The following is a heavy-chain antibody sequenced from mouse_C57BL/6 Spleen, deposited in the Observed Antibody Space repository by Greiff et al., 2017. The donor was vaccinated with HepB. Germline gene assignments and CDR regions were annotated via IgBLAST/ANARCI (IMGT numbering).Heavy chain of an antibody. J-gene: IGHJ2*01. CDR3: ARGGLNYGYFDY. CDR2: ISNFAYSI. CDR1: GFTFSDYG. V-gene: IGHV5-15*01. Sequence: EVKLMESGGGLVQPGGSLILSCAASGFTFSDYGMAWVRQAPRKGPEWVAFISNFAYSIYYADTVTGRFTISRENANNTLYLEMSSLRSEDTAMYYCARGGLNYGYFDYWGQGTTLTVSS. D-gene: IGHD1-1*02.